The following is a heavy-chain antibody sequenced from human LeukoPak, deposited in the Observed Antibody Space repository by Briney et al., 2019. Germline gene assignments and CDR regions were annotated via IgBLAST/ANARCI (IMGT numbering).Heavy chain of an antibody. CDR2: VYQSGTT. Sequence: SETLSLTCTVSGFSISSGHYWGWVRQPPGAGLEWIGSVYQSGTTYYNPSLKSRVTTSVDMSKNQFSLRLRPVTAPDTAVYYCARLRYYDSSGPTQDAFDVWGQGTMVTVSS. J-gene: IGHJ3*01. V-gene: IGHV4-38-2*02. CDR3: ARLRYYDSSGPTQDAFDV. D-gene: IGHD3-22*01. CDR1: GFSISSGHY.